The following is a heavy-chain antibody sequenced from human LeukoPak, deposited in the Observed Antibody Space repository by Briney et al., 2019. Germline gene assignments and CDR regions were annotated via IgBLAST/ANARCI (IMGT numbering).Heavy chain of an antibody. Sequence: GGSLTLSCAVSGFTLSDFWMNWVRQAPGKELEWVASINQNGGENYYVDSVKGRFTISRDNAKNTLYLQMNSLRAEDTAVYYCARNSWFDPWGQGTLVTVSS. CDR3: ARNSWFDP. V-gene: IGHV3-7*01. CDR2: INQNGGEN. CDR1: GFTLSDFW. J-gene: IGHJ5*02. D-gene: IGHD2/OR15-2a*01.